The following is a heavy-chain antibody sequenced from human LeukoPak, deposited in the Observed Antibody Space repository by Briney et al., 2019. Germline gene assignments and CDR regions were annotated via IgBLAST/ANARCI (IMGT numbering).Heavy chain of an antibody. D-gene: IGHD6-13*01. J-gene: IGHJ4*02. Sequence: SETLSLTCTVSGGSISSGGYYWSWIRQPPGKGLEWIGEINHSGSTNYNPSLKSRVTISVDTSKNQFSLKLSSVTAADTAVYYCARGRIAAAGTGLGYYFDYWGQGTLVTVSS. CDR2: INHSGST. V-gene: IGHV4-39*07. CDR3: ARGRIAAAGTGLGYYFDY. CDR1: GGSISSGGYY.